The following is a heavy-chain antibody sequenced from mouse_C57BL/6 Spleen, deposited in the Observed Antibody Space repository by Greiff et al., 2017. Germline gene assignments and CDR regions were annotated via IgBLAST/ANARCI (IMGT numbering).Heavy chain of an antibody. V-gene: IGHV1-69*01. CDR3: ARRYGSSWGNYFGY. Sequence: QVQLQQPGAELVMPGASVKLSCKASGYTFTSYWMHWVKQRPGQGLEWIGEIDPSDSYTNYNQKFKGKSTLTVDKSSSTAYMQLSSLTSEDSAVYYCARRYGSSWGNYFGYWGQGTTLTVSS. J-gene: IGHJ2*01. CDR2: IDPSDSYT. D-gene: IGHD1-1*01. CDR1: GYTFTSYW.